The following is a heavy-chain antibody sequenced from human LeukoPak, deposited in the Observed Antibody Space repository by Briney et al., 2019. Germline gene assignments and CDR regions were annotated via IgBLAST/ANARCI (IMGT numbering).Heavy chain of an antibody. CDR3: ARLVAVVRYFDY. J-gene: IGHJ4*02. Sequence: SETLSLTCTVSGGSISSYYWSWIRQPPGKGLEWIGYIYYSGSTNYNPSLKSRVTISVDTSKNQFSLKLSSVTAADTAVYYCARLVAVVRYFDYWGQGTLVTVSS. V-gene: IGHV4-59*01. CDR1: GGSISSYY. CDR2: IYYSGST. D-gene: IGHD3-22*01.